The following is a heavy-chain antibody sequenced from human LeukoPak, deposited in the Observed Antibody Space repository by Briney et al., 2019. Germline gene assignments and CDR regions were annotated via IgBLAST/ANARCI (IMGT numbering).Heavy chain of an antibody. D-gene: IGHD6-19*01. CDR2: ISGTGRTV. V-gene: IGHV3-48*03. CDR3: ASQGIAVAATLDY. J-gene: IGHJ4*02. CDR1: GFTFSSYA. Sequence: GGSLRLSCAASGFTFSSYAMHWVRQAPGKGLEWVSYISGTGRTVYYADSVKGRFTISRDNAKRSLYLQMNSLRAEDTAVYYCASQGIAVAATLDYWGQGTLVTVSS.